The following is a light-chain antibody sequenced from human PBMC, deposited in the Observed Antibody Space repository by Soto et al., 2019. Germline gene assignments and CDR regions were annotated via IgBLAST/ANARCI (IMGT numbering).Light chain of an antibody. CDR3: QQTNNWPQT. V-gene: IGKV1-12*01. CDR2: AAS. CDR1: QGSASA. Sequence: DLPITPSPTSVSASVGARVTIPCGARQGSASALAWYQHRPGKAPKLLIYAASILQTGVPPRFSGSGTGTEFTLTISRLQPEDFAAYFCQQTNNWPQTFGQGTKVDIK. J-gene: IGKJ1*01.